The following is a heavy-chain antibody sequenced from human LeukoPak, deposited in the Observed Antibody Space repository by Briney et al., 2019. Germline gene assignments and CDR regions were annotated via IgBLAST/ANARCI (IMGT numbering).Heavy chain of an antibody. CDR2: MNHSGST. CDR3: TRGRGSFDDY. CDR1: GGSFSGYY. J-gene: IGHJ4*02. D-gene: IGHD1-26*01. V-gene: IGHV4-34*01. Sequence: SETLSLTCAVSGGSFSGYYWSWIRQPPGKGLEWIGEMNHSGSTNHNPSLKSRVSISVDKNQFSLKLTSVTAADTAVYYCTRGRGSFDDYWGQRTRVSVSS.